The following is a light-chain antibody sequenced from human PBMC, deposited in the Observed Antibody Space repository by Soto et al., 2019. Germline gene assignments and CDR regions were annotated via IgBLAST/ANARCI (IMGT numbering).Light chain of an antibody. CDR2: DAS. J-gene: IGKJ5*01. CDR1: QSVSSY. V-gene: IGKV3-11*01. CDR3: QQRSNWPIT. Sequence: EIVLTQSPATLSLSPGERATLSCRAGQSVSSYLAWYQQKPGQAPRLLISDASNRATGIPARFSGSGSGTDFTLTISSLEPEDFAVYYFQQRSNWPITFGEGTRLEIK.